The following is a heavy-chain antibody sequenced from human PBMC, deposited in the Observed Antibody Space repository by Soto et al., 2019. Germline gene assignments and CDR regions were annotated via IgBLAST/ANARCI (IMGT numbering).Heavy chain of an antibody. J-gene: IGHJ4*02. D-gene: IGHD1-26*01. V-gene: IGHV1-69*13. CDR3: AKDGSHNSDY. CDR2: IIPIFGTA. CDR1: GGTFSSYA. Sequence: SVKVSCKAAGGTFSSYAISWVRQAPGQGLEWMGGIIPIFGTANYAQKFQGRVTITADESTSTAYMELSSLRSEDTAVYYCAKDGSHNSDYWGQGTLVTVSS.